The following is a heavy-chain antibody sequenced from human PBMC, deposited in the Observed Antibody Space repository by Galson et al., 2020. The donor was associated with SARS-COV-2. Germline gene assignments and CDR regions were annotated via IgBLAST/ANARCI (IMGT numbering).Heavy chain of an antibody. D-gene: IGHD5-12*01. CDR1: GYTFTSYY. J-gene: IGHJ4*02. CDR3: ARDSARVGYGPSYFDY. Sequence: ASVKVSCKASGYTFTSYYMHWVRQAPGQGLEWMAIINPSGGSTSYAQKFQGRVTMTRDTSTSTVYMELSSLRSEDTAVYYCARDSARVGYGPSYFDYWGQGTLVTVSS. V-gene: IGHV1-46*01. CDR2: INPSGGST.